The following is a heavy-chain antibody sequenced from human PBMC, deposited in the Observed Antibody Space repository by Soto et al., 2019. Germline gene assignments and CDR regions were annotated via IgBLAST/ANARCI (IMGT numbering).Heavy chain of an antibody. CDR3: VRDLERRVVIDFSRLNFRLDV. Sequence: QVQLVQSGAEVKKPGASVKVSCKASGYTFTSYGISWVRQAPGQGLEWMGWISAYNGNTNYAQKLQGRVTMTTDTGTSTDYTGLGRLHSVDAVVHSGVRDLERRVVIDFSRLNFRLDVWGKGTPVTVSP. CDR1: GYTFTSYG. CDR2: ISAYNGNT. V-gene: IGHV1-18*01. D-gene: IGHD2-21*01. J-gene: IGHJ6*04.